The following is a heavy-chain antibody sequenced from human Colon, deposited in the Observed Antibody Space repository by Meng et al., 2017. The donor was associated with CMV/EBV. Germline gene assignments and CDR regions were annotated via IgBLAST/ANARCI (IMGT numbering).Heavy chain of an antibody. Sequence: SETLSLTCTVSGGSISSSNYYWGWIRQAPGKGLEWIGSIYYSGSTYYNAALNSRVTISVDMSKSQFSLKLTSVTAADTAVYYCVAYHGSATFHYNGIDYWGQGTLVTVSS. V-gene: IGHV4-39*07. CDR3: VAYHGSATFHYNGIDY. D-gene: IGHD3-10*01. J-gene: IGHJ4*02. CDR2: IYYSGST. CDR1: GGSISSSNYY.